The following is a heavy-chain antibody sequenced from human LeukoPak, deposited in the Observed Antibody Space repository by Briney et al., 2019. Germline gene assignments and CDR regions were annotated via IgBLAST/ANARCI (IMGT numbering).Heavy chain of an antibody. V-gene: IGHV3-33*01. D-gene: IGHD3-22*01. CDR2: IWFDGIRK. CDR1: GFTFSSYG. Sequence: GGPLRLSCAASGFTFSSYGMHWVRQAPGKGLEWVAAIWFDGIRKYYADSVKGRLTISRDNSKNTLYLQMNSLRAEDTAVYYCARDLEDSSPFGAFDMWGQGTMVTVSS. CDR3: ARDLEDSSPFGAFDM. J-gene: IGHJ3*02.